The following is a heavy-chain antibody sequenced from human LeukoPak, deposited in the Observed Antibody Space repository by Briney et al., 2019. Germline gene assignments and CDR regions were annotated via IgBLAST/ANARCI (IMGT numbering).Heavy chain of an antibody. CDR3: ARARGGSGWYFDDY. V-gene: IGHV1-18*01. CDR1: GYTFTSYG. J-gene: IGHJ4*02. CDR2: ISAYNGNT. Sequence: ASVKLSCKASGYTFTSYGISWVRQAPGQGLEWMGWISAYNGNTNNAQKLQGRVTMTTETSTSTAYMELRSLRSDDTAVYFCARARGGSGWYFDDYWGQGTLVTVSS. D-gene: IGHD6-19*01.